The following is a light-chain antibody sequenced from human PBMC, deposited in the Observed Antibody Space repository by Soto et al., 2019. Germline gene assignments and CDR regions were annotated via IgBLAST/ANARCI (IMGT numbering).Light chain of an antibody. CDR3: QQYNNWPRT. CDR2: GAS. J-gene: IGKJ1*01. Sequence: ETVMTQSPGTLSVSPGERATLSCRASQSVSSNLAWYQQKPGQAPRLLIYGASTRATGIPARFSGSRSGTEFTLTISSLQSEDFAVYYCQQYNNWPRTFGQGTKVEIK. V-gene: IGKV3-15*01. CDR1: QSVSSN.